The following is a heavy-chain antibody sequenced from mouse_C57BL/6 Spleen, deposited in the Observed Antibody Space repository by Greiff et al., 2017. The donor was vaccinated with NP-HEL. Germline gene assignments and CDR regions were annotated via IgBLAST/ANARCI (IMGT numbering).Heavy chain of an antibody. CDR1: GYTFTSYW. Sequence: QVQLKQSGAELVMPGASVKLSCKASGYTFTSYWMHWVKQRPGQGLEWIGEIDPSDSYTNYNQKFKGKSTLTVDKSSSTAYMQLSSLTSEDSAVYYCARSGAGGDYWGQGTSVTVSS. CDR3: ARSGAGGDY. CDR2: IDPSDSYT. V-gene: IGHV1-69*01. D-gene: IGHD4-1*01. J-gene: IGHJ4*01.